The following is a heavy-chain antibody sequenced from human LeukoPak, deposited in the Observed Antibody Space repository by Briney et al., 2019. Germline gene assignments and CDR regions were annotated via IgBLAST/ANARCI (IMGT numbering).Heavy chain of an antibody. J-gene: IGHJ6*03. CDR1: GFTFSNYW. Sequence: GGSLRLSCAASGFTFSNYWMNWVRQAPGKGLEWVANIKQDGGEKSYVDSVKGRFTISRDNAKNSLYLQMNSLRAEDTAVYYCARTLSTSCYLCPYYFYMDVWGKGTTVTISS. CDR3: ARTLSTSCYLCPYYFYMDV. D-gene: IGHD2-2*01. CDR2: IKQDGGEK. V-gene: IGHV3-7*01.